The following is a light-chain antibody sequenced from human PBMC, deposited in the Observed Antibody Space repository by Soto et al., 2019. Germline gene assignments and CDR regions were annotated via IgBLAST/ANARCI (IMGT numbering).Light chain of an antibody. J-gene: IGKJ5*01. CDR1: QSVSSSY. Sequence: EIVLTQSPATLSLSPGERATLSCRASQSVSSSYLAWYQQNPGQAPRLLIYGASSRATGIPDRFSGSESGTDFTLTISRLGPEDLAVYYCQQYGSSPPITVGQGTRLEIK. CDR2: GAS. CDR3: QQYGSSPPIT. V-gene: IGKV3-20*01.